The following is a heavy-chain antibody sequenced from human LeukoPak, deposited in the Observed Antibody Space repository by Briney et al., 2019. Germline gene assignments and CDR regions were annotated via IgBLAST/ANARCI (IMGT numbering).Heavy chain of an antibody. CDR1: GFTFSSYG. D-gene: IGHD3-22*01. V-gene: IGHV3-20*04. Sequence: GGSLRLSCAASGFTFSSYGMSWVRQAPGKGLEWVSGINWNGGSTGYADSVKGRFTISRDNAKNSLYLQMNSLRAEDTALYYCARDGQWLYRGLDYWGQGTLVTVSS. J-gene: IGHJ4*02. CDR3: ARDGQWLYRGLDY. CDR2: INWNGGST.